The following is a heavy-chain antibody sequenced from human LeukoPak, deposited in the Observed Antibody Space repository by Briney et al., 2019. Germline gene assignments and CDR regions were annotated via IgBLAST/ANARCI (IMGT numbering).Heavy chain of an antibody. J-gene: IGHJ4*02. CDR1: GHNLRTHY. D-gene: IGHD3-16*01. CDR3: ARRPAGVLADTDFLES. Sequence: GESLQISCRSSGHNLRTHYINWLRQLPGKGLEWMGRIDPSDSYSYYSPSFQGHVTMTADKSTNTAYLQWNSLKTSDTAIYYCARRPAGVLADTDFLESWGQGTLVTVSS. CDR2: IDPSDSYS. V-gene: IGHV5-10-1*01.